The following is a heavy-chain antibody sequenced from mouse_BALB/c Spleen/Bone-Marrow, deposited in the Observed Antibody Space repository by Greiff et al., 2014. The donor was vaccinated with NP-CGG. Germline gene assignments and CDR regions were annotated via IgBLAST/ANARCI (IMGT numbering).Heavy chain of an antibody. V-gene: IGHV1-9*01. CDR2: ILPGSGST. Sequence: QVQLKESGAELMKPGASVKISCKATGYTFSSYWIEWVKQRPGHGLEWIGEILPGSGSTNYNEKFKGKATFTADTSSNTAYMQRSSLTSGDSAVYYCARGGVRGGYWYFDVWGAGTTVTVSS. CDR3: ARGGVRGGYWYFDV. CDR1: GYTFSSYW. J-gene: IGHJ1*01. D-gene: IGHD2-14*01.